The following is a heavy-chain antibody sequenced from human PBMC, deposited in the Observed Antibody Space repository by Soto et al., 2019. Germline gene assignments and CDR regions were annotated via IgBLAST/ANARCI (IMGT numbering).Heavy chain of an antibody. CDR1: GFTFSSYS. CDR2: ISGSSTI. Sequence: EVQLVESGGGLVQPGGSLRVSCAASGFTFSSYSINWVRQAPGKGLEWVSYISGSSTIYYADSVKGRFTISRDNANNSLYLQMNSLRDEETAVYYCARVGLGLFGMYVWGQGTTVTVS. CDR3: ARVGLGLFGMYV. J-gene: IGHJ6*02. D-gene: IGHD3-16*01. V-gene: IGHV3-48*02.